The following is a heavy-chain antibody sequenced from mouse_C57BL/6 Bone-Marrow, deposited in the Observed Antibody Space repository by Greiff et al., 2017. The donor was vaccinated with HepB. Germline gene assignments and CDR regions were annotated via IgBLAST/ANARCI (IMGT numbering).Heavy chain of an antibody. CDR2: INPNNGGT. Sequence: VQLQQSGPELVKPGASVKITCKASGYTFTDYNMDWVKQSHGKSLEWIGDINPNNGGTIYNQNFKGKATLTVDKSSSTAYMELRSLTSEDTAVYYCARYSNYVYYAMDYWGQGTSVTVSS. J-gene: IGHJ4*01. CDR1: GYTFTDYN. V-gene: IGHV1-18*01. D-gene: IGHD2-5*01. CDR3: ARYSNYVYYAMDY.